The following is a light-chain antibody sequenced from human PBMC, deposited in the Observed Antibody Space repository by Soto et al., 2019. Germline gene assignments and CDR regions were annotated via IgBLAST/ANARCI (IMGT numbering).Light chain of an antibody. J-gene: IGLJ3*02. CDR3: SSSAGTNSFVL. CDR1: SSDIGGYNS. Sequence: QSALTQPPSASGSPGQSVTISCTGTSSDIGGYNSVSWYQQHPGKAPKLMIYEVNKRPLGVPARFSGSKSGNTASLTVSGLQADDEADYYCSSSAGTNSFVLFGGGTQLTVL. V-gene: IGLV2-8*01. CDR2: EVN.